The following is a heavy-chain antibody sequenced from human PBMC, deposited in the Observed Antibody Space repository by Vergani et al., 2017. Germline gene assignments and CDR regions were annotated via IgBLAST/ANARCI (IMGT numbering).Heavy chain of an antibody. CDR1: GYSFTSYW. Sequence: EVQLVQSGADVKKPGESLKISCKGSGYSFTSYWIGWVRQMPGKGLQWMGIIYPGDSDTRYSPSFQGQVTISADKSISTAYLQWSSLKASDTAMYYCAGRVTMVRGVISKYDAFDIWGEGTMVTVYS. CDR2: IYPGDSDT. V-gene: IGHV5-51*01. CDR3: AGRVTMVRGVISKYDAFDI. D-gene: IGHD3-10*01. J-gene: IGHJ3*02.